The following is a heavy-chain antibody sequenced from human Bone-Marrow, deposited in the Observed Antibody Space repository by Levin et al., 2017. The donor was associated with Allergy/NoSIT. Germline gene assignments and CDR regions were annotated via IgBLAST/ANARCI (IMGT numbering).Heavy chain of an antibody. CDR2: INTDGSST. D-gene: IGHD6-13*01. J-gene: IGHJ4*02. Sequence: KHWVRQAPGKGLVWVSRINTDGSSTSYADSVKGRFTWGHDNAKNTLYLQMNSLRAEDTAVYYCARAKPAGGTDYWGQGTLVTVSS. V-gene: IGHV3-74*01. CDR3: ARAKPAGGTDY.